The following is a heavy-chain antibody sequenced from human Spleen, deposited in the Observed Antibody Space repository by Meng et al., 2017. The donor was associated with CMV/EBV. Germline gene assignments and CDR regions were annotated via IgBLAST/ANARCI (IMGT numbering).Heavy chain of an antibody. D-gene: IGHD2-2*01. CDR3: AKGPYCTTTSCHGGMAFDV. CDR2: ISSSGSNI. CDR1: GFTFSSYE. V-gene: IGHV3-48*03. Sequence: GESLKISCAASGFTFSSYEMNWVRQAPGKGLEWVSYISSSGSNIYYADSVKGRFTISRDNAKNSLYLQMNRLRADDTAVYFCAKGPYCTTTSCHGGMAFDVWGQGTLVTVSS. J-gene: IGHJ3*01.